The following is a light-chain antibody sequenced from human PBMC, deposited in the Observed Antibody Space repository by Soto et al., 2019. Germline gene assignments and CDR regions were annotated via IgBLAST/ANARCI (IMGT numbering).Light chain of an antibody. V-gene: IGLV2-8*01. J-gene: IGLJ3*02. CDR2: DVS. CDR1: SGDVGGYNY. Sequence: QSVLTQPPSASGSPGQSVTISCTGTSGDVGGYNYVSWYQQHPGKAPKLMIYDVSKRPSGVPDRFSGSKSGNTASLTVSGLQAEDEADYYCSSYAGSNNVVFGGGTKLTVL. CDR3: SSYAGSNNVV.